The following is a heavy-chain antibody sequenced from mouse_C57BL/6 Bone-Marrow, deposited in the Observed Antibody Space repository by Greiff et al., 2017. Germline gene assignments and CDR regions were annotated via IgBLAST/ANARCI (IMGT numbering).Heavy chain of an antibody. CDR3: ARDDYGIWYFDV. CDR1: GFTFSSYA. V-gene: IGHV5-4*01. CDR2: ISDGGSYT. J-gene: IGHJ1*03. Sequence: EVKLVESGGGLVKPGGSLKLSCAASGFTFSSYAMSWVRQTPEKRLEWVATISDGGSYTYYPDNVKGRFTISRDNAKNNLYLQMSHLKSEDTAMYYCARDDYGIWYFDVWGTVTTVTVSS. D-gene: IGHD2-4*01.